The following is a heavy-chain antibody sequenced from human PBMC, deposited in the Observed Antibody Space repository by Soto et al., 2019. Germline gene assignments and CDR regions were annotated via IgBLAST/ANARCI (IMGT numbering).Heavy chain of an antibody. J-gene: IGHJ4*02. V-gene: IGHV4-4*07. CDR3: AREDDVLTGFPI. D-gene: IGHD3-9*01. Sequence: QVQLQESCPGLVTTSETLSLSCSVSGASLRRNYWNWIRKSAGKRLEWMGRLYPSGGANYNPSIKSRVTMSLETSKNQVSLTLMSVAASDTAVYYCAREDDVLTGFPIWVQGIRVTVSS. CDR2: LYPSGGA. CDR1: GASLRRNY.